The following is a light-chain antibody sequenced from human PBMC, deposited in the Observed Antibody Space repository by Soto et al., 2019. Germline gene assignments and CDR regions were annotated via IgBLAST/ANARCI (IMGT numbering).Light chain of an antibody. CDR1: QSVNSW. CDR3: QQYDTYPWT. CDR2: KAS. J-gene: IGKJ1*01. Sequence: DIQMTQSPSTLSSSVGDRVTITCRASQSVNSWLAWYQQKPGKAPKLLIYKASGLESGVPSRFSGSGSGTEFTLTISSLQPDDFATYYCQQYDTYPWTFGQGTKVEIK. V-gene: IGKV1-5*03.